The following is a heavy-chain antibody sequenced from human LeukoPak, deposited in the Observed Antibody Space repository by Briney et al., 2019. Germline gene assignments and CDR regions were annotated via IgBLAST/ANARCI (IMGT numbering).Heavy chain of an antibody. V-gene: IGHV3-33*01. CDR3: ARAPLRYYDSSGYYREDY. J-gene: IGHJ4*02. CDR1: GFTFSSYG. CDR2: IWYDGSSK. Sequence: PGGSLRLSCAASGFTFSSYGMHWVRQAPGKGLEWVAVIWYDGSSKYYADSVKGRFTISRDNSKNTLYLQMNSLRAEDTAVYYCARAPLRYYDSSGYYREDYWGQGTLVTVSS. D-gene: IGHD3-22*01.